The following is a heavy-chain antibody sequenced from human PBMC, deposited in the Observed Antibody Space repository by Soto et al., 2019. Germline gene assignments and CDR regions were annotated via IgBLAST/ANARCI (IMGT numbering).Heavy chain of an antibody. V-gene: IGHV3-21*01. Sequence: GGSLRLSCAASGFSFSTYSMNWVRQAPGKGLEWVSSISSRSDTYYADSVKGRFTISRDNAKNSVSLQMDSLRAEYAAVYYCAREETAWPLAYGLDVWGQGTTVTVS. D-gene: IGHD2-21*02. J-gene: IGHJ6*02. CDR3: AREETAWPLAYGLDV. CDR1: GFSFSTYS. CDR2: ISSRSDT.